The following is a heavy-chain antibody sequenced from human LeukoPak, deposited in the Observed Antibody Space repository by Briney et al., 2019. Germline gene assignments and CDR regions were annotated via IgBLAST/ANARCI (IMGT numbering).Heavy chain of an antibody. V-gene: IGHV3-21*04. CDR3: ARDRPYYDSSGYKGLFDY. Sequence: PGGSLRLSCAASGFTFSSYSMNWVRQAPGKGLEWVSSISSSSSYIYYADSVKGRFTISRDNAKNSLYLQMNSLRAEDTAVYYCARDRPYYDSSGYKGLFDYWGQGTLVTVSS. J-gene: IGHJ4*02. CDR2: ISSSSSYI. CDR1: GFTFSSYS. D-gene: IGHD3-22*01.